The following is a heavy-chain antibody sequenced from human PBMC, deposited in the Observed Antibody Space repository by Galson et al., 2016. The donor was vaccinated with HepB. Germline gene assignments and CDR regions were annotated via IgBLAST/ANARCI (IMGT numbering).Heavy chain of an antibody. Sequence: SLRLSCAASGFTFSNCVMNWVRQAPGKGLEWVSGISDSGLTTYYAASVKGRFTISRDNSQRTLHLQMNSLRAEDTAVYYCAKGGYYDFWTEYLIGYWGQGTLVTVSS. CDR1: GFTFSNCV. CDR3: AKGGYYDFWTEYLIGY. CDR2: ISDSGLTT. J-gene: IGHJ4*02. D-gene: IGHD3/OR15-3a*01. V-gene: IGHV3-23*01.